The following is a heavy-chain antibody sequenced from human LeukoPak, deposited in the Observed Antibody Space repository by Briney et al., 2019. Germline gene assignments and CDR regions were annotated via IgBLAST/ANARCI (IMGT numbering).Heavy chain of an antibody. CDR2: IYHSGST. Sequence: PSETLSLTCTVSGGSISSGGYYWSWIRQPPGKGLEWIGYIYHSGSTYYNPSLKSRVTISVDRSKNQFSLKLSSVTAADTAVYYCARGDIVVVPAAIPEYYFDYWGQGTLVTVSS. CDR3: ARGDIVVVPAAIPEYYFDY. V-gene: IGHV4-30-2*01. CDR1: GGSISSGGYY. J-gene: IGHJ4*02. D-gene: IGHD2-2*02.